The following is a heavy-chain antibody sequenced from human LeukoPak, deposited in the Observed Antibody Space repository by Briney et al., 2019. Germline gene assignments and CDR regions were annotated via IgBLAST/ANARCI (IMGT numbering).Heavy chain of an antibody. Sequence: ASVKVSCKASGYTFTGYYMHWVRQAPGQGLEWMGWINPNSGGTNYAQKFQGRITMTRDTSISTAYMELSRLRSDDTAVYYCARDRTRTGYSSGWYHDYWGQGTLVTVSS. CDR3: ARDRTRTGYSSGWYHDY. D-gene: IGHD6-19*01. J-gene: IGHJ4*02. CDR2: INPNSGGT. V-gene: IGHV1-2*02. CDR1: GYTFTGYY.